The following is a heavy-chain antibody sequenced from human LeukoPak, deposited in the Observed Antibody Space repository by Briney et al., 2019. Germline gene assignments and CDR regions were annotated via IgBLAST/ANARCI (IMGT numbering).Heavy chain of an antibody. CDR1: GYTFTGYY. CDR2: INPNSGGT. CDR3: ARVGYSYGDPFDY. D-gene: IGHD5-18*01. J-gene: IGHJ4*02. V-gene: IGHV1-2*04. Sequence: GASVKVSCKASGYTFTGYYMHWVRQAPGQGLEWMGWINPNSGGTNYAQKFQGWVTMTRDTSISTAYMELSRLRSDDTAVYYCARVGYSYGDPFDYWGQGTLVTVSS.